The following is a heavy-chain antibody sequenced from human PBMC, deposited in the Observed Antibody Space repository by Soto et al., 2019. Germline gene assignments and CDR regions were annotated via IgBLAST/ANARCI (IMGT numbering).Heavy chain of an antibody. V-gene: IGHV3-33*01. CDR1: GFTFSSYG. CDR2: IWYDGSNK. CDR3: ARDHDFWSGYPTGGMDV. J-gene: IGHJ6*02. D-gene: IGHD3-3*01. Sequence: SLRLSCAASGFTFSSYGMHWVRQAPGKGLEWVAVIWYDGSNKYYADSVKGRFTISRDNSKNTLYLQMNSLRAEDTAVYYCARDHDFWSGYPTGGMDVWGQGTTVTVSS.